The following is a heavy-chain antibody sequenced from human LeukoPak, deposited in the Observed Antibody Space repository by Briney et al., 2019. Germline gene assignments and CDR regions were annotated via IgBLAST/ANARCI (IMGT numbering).Heavy chain of an antibody. CDR1: GFTFSSYW. CDR2: IKQDGSER. D-gene: IGHD1-1*01. V-gene: IGHV3-7*01. CDR3: ARDLGTAGPYPIGGGPDY. J-gene: IGHJ4*02. Sequence: GGSLRLSCAASGFTFSSYWMSWVRQAPGKGLEWVANIKQDGSERYYVDSVKGRFTTSRDNSKNTLYLQMNSLRAEDTAVYYCARDLGTAGPYPIGGGPDYWGQGTLVTVSS.